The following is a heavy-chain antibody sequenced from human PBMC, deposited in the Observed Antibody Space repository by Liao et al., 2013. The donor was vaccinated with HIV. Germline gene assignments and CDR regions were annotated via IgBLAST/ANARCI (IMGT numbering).Heavy chain of an antibody. CDR1: GGSISSYY. CDR3: ARVSRDDYKYYFDY. D-gene: IGHD5-24*01. Sequence: QVQLQESGPGLVKPSETLSLTCTVSGGSISSYYWTWIRQPPGKGLEWIGYIYYSGSTNYNPSLKSRVTISIDTSKNQFSLKLTSVTAADTAIYYCARVSRDDYKYYFDYWGQGTLITVSS. V-gene: IGHV4-59*08. J-gene: IGHJ4*02. CDR2: IYYSGST.